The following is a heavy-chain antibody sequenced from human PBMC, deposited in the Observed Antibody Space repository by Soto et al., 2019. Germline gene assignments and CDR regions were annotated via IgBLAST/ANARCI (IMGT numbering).Heavy chain of an antibody. D-gene: IGHD3-16*01. CDR3: ARHGDYDYVWGSPYGMDV. J-gene: IGHJ6*04. CDR2: IDPSDSYT. CDR1: GYSFTSYW. Sequence: GESLKISCKGSGYSFTSYWISWVRQMPGKGLEWMGRIDPSDSYTNYSPSFQGHVTISADKSISTAYLQWSSLKASDTAMYYCARHGDYDYVWGSPYGMDVWGKGTTVTVCS. V-gene: IGHV5-10-1*01.